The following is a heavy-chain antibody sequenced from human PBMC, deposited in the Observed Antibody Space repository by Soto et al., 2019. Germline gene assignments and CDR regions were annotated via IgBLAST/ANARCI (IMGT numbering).Heavy chain of an antibody. J-gene: IGHJ4*02. D-gene: IGHD5-18*01. CDR3: AREDTAMVDDY. V-gene: IGHV1-18*01. CDR2: ISAYNRNT. Sequence: QVQLVQSGAEVKEPGASVKVSCKASGYIFTRYGISWVQQAPGQGLEWMGWISAYNRNTNYAQKLQGRVTMTTDTSTSTAYMELRSLRSDDTAVYYCAREDTAMVDDYWGQGTLVTVSS. CDR1: GYIFTRYG.